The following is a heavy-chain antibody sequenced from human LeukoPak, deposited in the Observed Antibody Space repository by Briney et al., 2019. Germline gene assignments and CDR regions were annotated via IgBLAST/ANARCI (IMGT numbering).Heavy chain of an antibody. Sequence: PGGSLRLSCAASGFMFSNYVMHWVRQAPGKGVEWVAYDGRNKTYSDSVKGRFTISRDNYKNTLYLQMNSLRVEDTAVYYCARGSATVALPLRFWGQGTMV. J-gene: IGHJ3*01. CDR3: ARGSATVALPLRF. D-gene: IGHD4-11*01. CDR2: DGRNK. V-gene: IGHV3-30*04. CDR1: GFMFSNYV.